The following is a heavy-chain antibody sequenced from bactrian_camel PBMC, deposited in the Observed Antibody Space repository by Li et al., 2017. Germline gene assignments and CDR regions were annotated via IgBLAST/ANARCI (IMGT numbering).Heavy chain of an antibody. J-gene: IGHJ6*01. CDR2: MLRDDIP. D-gene: IGHD2*01. Sequence: HVQLVESGGGSVHAGGSLRLSCAASGYIYSSACMAWFRQAPGKEREGVAGMLRDDIPIYAPSVEGRFTISRDNAKTILYLQMDNLVPEDTAVYYCAADLDIVPLRPSRFRFWGQGTQVTVS. CDR3: AADLDIVPLRPSRFRF. CDR1: GYIYSSAC. V-gene: IGHV3S53*01.